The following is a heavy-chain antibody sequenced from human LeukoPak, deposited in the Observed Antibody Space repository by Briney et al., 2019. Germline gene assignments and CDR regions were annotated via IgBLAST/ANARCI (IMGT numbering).Heavy chain of an antibody. CDR1: GYTFTGYY. Sequence: ASVKVACKASGYTFTGYYMHWVRQAPGQGLEWMGWINPNSGGTNYAQKFQGRVTMTRDTSIGTAYMELSRLRSDDTAVYYCARDRPRIAVAGGGPYYFDYWGQGTLVTVSS. D-gene: IGHD6-19*01. J-gene: IGHJ4*02. V-gene: IGHV1-2*02. CDR2: INPNSGGT. CDR3: ARDRPRIAVAGGGPYYFDY.